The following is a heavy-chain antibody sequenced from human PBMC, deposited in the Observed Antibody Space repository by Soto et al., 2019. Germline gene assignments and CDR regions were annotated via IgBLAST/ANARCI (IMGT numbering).Heavy chain of an antibody. V-gene: IGHV3-74*01. CDR1: GFTFSSYW. D-gene: IGHD3-22*01. Sequence: GGSLRLSCAASGFTFSSYWMHWVRQAPGKGLVWVSRINSDGSGTRYADSVKGRFSISRDNAKNRLYLQMNSLRVEDTAVYYCARSGNSIDYWGQGTLVTVSS. J-gene: IGHJ4*02. CDR2: INSDGSGT. CDR3: ARSGNSIDY.